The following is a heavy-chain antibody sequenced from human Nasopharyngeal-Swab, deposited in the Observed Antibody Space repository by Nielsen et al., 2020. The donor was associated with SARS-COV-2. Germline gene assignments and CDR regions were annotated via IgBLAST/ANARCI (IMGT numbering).Heavy chain of an antibody. CDR2: VTGSGYGT. D-gene: IGHD3-10*01. J-gene: IGHJ3*02. CDR3: ARKDVFAYGVDAFDI. Sequence: GGSLRLSCAASGFTFSSYAMTWVRQAPGKGLEWVSVVTGSGYGTDYADSVKGRFTISRDNAKNTLYLQMNSLRAEDTAVYYCARKDVFAYGVDAFDIRGQGTMVTVSS. CDR1: GFTFSSYA. V-gene: IGHV3-23*01.